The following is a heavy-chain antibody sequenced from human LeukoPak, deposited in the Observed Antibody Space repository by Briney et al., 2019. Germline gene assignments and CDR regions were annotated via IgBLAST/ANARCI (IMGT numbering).Heavy chain of an antibody. J-gene: IGHJ4*02. V-gene: IGHV3-21*01. CDR2: ISRGSDHI. CDR1: GFTFSSYA. Sequence: PGGSLRLSCAASGFTFSSYAMNWVRQAPGKGLEWVSSISRGSDHIFYADSMKGRFTISRDNAKNSLYLQMNSLGAEDTAVYYCARPYDTRGYFPDYWGQGTLVIVSS. CDR3: ARPYDTRGYFPDY. D-gene: IGHD3-22*01.